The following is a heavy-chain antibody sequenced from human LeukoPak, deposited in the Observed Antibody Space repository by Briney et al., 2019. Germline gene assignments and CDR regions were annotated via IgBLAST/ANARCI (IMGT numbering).Heavy chain of an antibody. J-gene: IGHJ4*02. CDR2: IRSKANSYAT. CDR1: GFTFSGSA. Sequence: GGSLRLSCAASGFTFSGSAMHWVCQASGKGLEWVGRIRSKANSYATAYAASVKGRFTISRDDSKNTAYLQMNSLKTEDTAVYYCTSLFSGSYYEDYWGQGTLVTVSS. D-gene: IGHD1-26*01. CDR3: TSLFSGSYYEDY. V-gene: IGHV3-73*01.